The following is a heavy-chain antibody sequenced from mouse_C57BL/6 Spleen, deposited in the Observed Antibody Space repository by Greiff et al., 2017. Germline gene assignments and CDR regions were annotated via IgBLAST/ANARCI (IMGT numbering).Heavy chain of an antibody. CDR1: GFTFSDYG. Sequence: EVKLMESGGGLVKPGGSLKLSCAASGFTFSDYGMHWVRQAPEKGLEWVAYISSGSSTIYYADTVKGRFTISRDNAKNTLFLQMTSLRSEDTAMYYCARGLFTTVVALTGTDYAMDYWGQGTSVTVSS. CDR3: ARGLFTTVVALTGTDYAMDY. J-gene: IGHJ4*01. V-gene: IGHV5-17*01. CDR2: ISSGSSTI. D-gene: IGHD1-1*01.